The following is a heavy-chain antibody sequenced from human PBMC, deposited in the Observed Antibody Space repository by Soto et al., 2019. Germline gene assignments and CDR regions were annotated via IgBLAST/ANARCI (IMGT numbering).Heavy chain of an antibody. CDR3: AKGQWLRLTLDY. J-gene: IGHJ4*02. V-gene: IGHV3-30*18. D-gene: IGHD5-12*01. CDR2: ISYDGSNK. Sequence: QVQLVESGGGVVQPGRSLRLSCAASGFTFSSYGMHWVRQAPGKGLEWVAVISYDGSNKYYADSVKGRFTISRDNSKNTLYLQMNSLRAEDTAVYYCAKGQWLRLTLDYWGQGTLVTVSS. CDR1: GFTFSSYG.